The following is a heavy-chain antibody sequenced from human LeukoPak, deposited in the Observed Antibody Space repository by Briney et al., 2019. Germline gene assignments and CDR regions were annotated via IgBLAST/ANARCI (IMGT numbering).Heavy chain of an antibody. J-gene: IGHJ4*02. Sequence: PGGSLRLSCAASGFTFNSYEMNWVRQAPGKGLEWVSYISSSGSTTHYADSVKGRFTISRDNAKNSLYLQMNSLRAEDTAVYYCARDGYYYDSEPLDYWGQGTLVTVSS. D-gene: IGHD3-22*01. V-gene: IGHV3-48*03. CDR1: GFTFNSYE. CDR2: ISSSGSTT. CDR3: ARDGYYYDSEPLDY.